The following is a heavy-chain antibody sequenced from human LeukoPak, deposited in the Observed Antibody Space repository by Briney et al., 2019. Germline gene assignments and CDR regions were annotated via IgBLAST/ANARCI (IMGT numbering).Heavy chain of an antibody. CDR2: IVGDSSKT. J-gene: IGHJ4*02. V-gene: IGHV3-23*01. Sequence: PGGSLRLSCAISGLTFHDYAMTWVRQAPGKGLEWVSTIVGDSSKTYYADSVKGRFTISRDNSKNTLYLQMNSLRAEDTAVYYCALGLSSSSWYVFDYWGQGTLVTVSS. CDR3: ALGLSSSSWYVFDY. D-gene: IGHD6-13*01. CDR1: GLTFHDYA.